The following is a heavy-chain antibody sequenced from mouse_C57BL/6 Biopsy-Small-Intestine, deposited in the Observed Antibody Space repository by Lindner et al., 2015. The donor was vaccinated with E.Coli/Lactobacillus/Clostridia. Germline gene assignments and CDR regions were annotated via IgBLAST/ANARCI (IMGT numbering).Heavy chain of an antibody. J-gene: IGHJ1*01. CDR2: YIPVFGIP. CDR3: ATEYDSSGYLACFDL. D-gene: IGHD1-1*01. CDR1: EAPSAAMV. Sequence: SVKVSCQGVLEAPSAAMVSVGRDRPWTRLGVDGKEYIPVFGIPNYAQKFQGRVTITADRSTSTVYMELNSLTSEDTAVYYCATEYDSSGYLACFDLWGRGTLVTVSS. V-gene: IGHV1-74*01.